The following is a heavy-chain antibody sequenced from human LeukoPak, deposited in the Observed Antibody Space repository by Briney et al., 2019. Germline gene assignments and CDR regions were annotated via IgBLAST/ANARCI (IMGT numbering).Heavy chain of an antibody. D-gene: IGHD6-13*01. CDR1: GGSISSGSYY. CDR3: ARGAYSSRPPHGFDP. J-gene: IGHJ5*02. CDR2: IYTSGST. V-gene: IGHV4-61*02. Sequence: SETLSLTCTVSGGSISSGSYYWSWIRQPAGNGLEWIGRIYTSGSTNYNPSLKSRVTISVDTSKNQFSLKLSSVTAADTAVYYCARGAYSSRPPHGFDPWGQGTLVTVSS.